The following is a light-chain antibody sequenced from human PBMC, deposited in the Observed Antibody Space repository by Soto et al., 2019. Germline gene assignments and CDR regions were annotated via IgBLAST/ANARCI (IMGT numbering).Light chain of an antibody. Sequence: AIQMTQSPSSLSASVGDRVTITCRASQGIRNDLGWYQQKPGKAPKLLIYAASSLQSGVPSRFSGSGSGTDFTLTISTLEPEDFAVYYCQQRSSWPITFGQGTRLEIK. CDR1: QGIRND. CDR2: AAS. J-gene: IGKJ5*01. CDR3: QQRSSWPIT. V-gene: IGKV1-6*01.